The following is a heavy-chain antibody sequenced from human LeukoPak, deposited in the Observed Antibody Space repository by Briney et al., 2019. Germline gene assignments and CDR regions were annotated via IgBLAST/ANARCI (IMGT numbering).Heavy chain of an antibody. CDR1: GFTFSSYS. D-gene: IGHD3-10*01. CDR2: ISSSCSYI. V-gene: IGHV3-21*01. Sequence: GGSLRLSCAASGFTFSSYSMNWVRQAPGKGLEWVSSISSSCSYIYYADSVKGRFTISRDNAKNSLYLQMNSLRAEDTAVYYCAREQQKVRGASWFDPWGQGTLVTVSS. J-gene: IGHJ5*02. CDR3: AREQQKVRGASWFDP.